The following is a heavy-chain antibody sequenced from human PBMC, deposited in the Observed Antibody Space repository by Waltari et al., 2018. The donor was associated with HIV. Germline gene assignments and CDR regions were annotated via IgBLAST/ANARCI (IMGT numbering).Heavy chain of an antibody. J-gene: IGHJ6*02. D-gene: IGHD3-10*01. V-gene: IGHV1-8*01. CDR2: MNPNSGNT. CDR1: GYTFTSYD. Sequence: QVQLVQSGAEVKKPGASVKVYCKASGYTFTSYDINWLRQATRQGREWMGWMNPNSGNTGYAQKFQGRVTMTRNTSISTAYMELNSLRSEDTAVYYCARGRNMIRGKYYYYYGMDVWGQGTMVTVSS. CDR3: ARGRNMIRGKYYYYYGMDV.